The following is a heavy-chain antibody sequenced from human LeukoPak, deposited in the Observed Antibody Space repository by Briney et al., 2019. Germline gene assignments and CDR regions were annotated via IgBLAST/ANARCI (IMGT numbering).Heavy chain of an antibody. V-gene: IGHV3-30*19. Sequence: PGRSLRLSCAASGFTFSSYGMHWVRQAPGKGLEWVSIIHYDGKIRYAGSVGGRFTIYRDDSENTLFLQMNSLRVDDTAVYFCASGDGYLQPYWGQGTLVTVSS. D-gene: IGHD2-21*01. CDR2: IHYDGKI. CDR1: GFTFSSYG. CDR3: ASGDGYLQPY. J-gene: IGHJ4*02.